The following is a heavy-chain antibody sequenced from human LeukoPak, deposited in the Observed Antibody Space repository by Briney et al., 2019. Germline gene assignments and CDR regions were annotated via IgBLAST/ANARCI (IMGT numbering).Heavy chain of an antibody. Sequence: GGSLRLSCAASGFTFYTYSMNWVRQAPGKGLEWVSSISSSSNYIYYADSVKGRFTVSRDNAKNSLYLQMNSLRAEDTAVYYCARDWGPPDAFDIWGQGTMVTVSS. CDR2: ISSSSNYI. D-gene: IGHD3-16*01. J-gene: IGHJ3*02. CDR1: GFTFYTYS. V-gene: IGHV3-21*01. CDR3: ARDWGPPDAFDI.